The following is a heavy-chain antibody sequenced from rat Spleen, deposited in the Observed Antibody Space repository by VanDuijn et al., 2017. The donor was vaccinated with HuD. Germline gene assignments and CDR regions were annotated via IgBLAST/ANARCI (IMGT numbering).Heavy chain of an antibody. V-gene: IGHV5-20*01. CDR1: GFTFSDYY. D-gene: IGHD5-1*01. J-gene: IGHJ2*01. CDR2: LSYDGGST. Sequence: EVQLVESGGGLVQPGRSLKLSCAASGFTFSDYYMAWVRQAPTKGLESVASLSYDGGSTYYRDSVKGRFTISRDNAKSSLYLQMDSLRSEDTATYYCTTALGGYWGQGVMVTVSS. CDR3: TTALGGY.